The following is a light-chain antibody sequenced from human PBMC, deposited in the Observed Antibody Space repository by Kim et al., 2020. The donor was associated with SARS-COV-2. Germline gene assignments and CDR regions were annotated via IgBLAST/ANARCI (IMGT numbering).Light chain of an antibody. J-gene: IGKJ5*01. Sequence: DIQMTQSPSSLSASVGDRVTITCRASQSISTYLNWYQQKPGKAPQLLIFDASTLQSGVPSRFSGSGSGTDFTLTVSSLQPEDCATYYCQQAYKMPLTFGQGTRLEIK. CDR1: QSISTY. CDR3: QQAYKMPLT. CDR2: DAS. V-gene: IGKV1-39*01.